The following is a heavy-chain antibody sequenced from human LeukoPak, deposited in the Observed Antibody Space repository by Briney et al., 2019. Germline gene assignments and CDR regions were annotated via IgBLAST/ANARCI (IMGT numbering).Heavy chain of an antibody. CDR2: INHSGST. CDR3: ARQRAGYYYGMDV. Sequence: SETLSLTCAVYGGSFSGYYWSWIRQPPGKGLEWIGEINHSGSTNYNPSLKSRVTISVDTSKNQFSLKLSSVTAADTAVYYCARQRAGYYYGMDVWGQGTTVTVPS. J-gene: IGHJ6*02. CDR1: GGSFSGYY. D-gene: IGHD6-19*01. V-gene: IGHV4-34*01.